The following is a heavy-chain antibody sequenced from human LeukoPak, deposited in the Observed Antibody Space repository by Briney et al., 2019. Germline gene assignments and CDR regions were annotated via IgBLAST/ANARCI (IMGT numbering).Heavy chain of an antibody. Sequence: SETLSLTCIVSGGSINNYYWSWIRQPPGMGLEWIGYISYSGSTNYNPSLKSRVTISVDTSKNQFSLKVSSVTAADTAVYYCARVFDSGSQAYFYYMDVWGKGTTVTISS. CDR3: ARVFDSGSQAYFYYMDV. V-gene: IGHV4-59*01. D-gene: IGHD3-10*01. J-gene: IGHJ6*03. CDR1: GGSINNYY. CDR2: ISYSGST.